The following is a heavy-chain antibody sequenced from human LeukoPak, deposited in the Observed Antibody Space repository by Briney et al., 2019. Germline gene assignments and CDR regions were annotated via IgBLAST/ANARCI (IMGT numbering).Heavy chain of an antibody. CDR3: ARDLDSSSSWTAFDI. V-gene: IGHV1-18*01. Sequence: ASVMVSCKASGYTFTSYGISWVRQAPGQGLEWMGWISAYNGNTNYAQKLQGRVTMTTDTSTSTAYMELRSLRSDDTAVYYCARDLDSSSSWTAFDIWGQGTMVTVSS. D-gene: IGHD6-6*01. J-gene: IGHJ3*02. CDR2: ISAYNGNT. CDR1: GYTFTSYG.